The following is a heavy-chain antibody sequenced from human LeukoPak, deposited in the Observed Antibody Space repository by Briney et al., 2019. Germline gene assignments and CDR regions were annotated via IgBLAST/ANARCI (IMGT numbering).Heavy chain of an antibody. J-gene: IGHJ4*02. CDR3: AREDLGAAYFDF. D-gene: IGHD3-16*01. Sequence: SQTLSLTCAISGDSVSTNNAAWNWIRQSPSRGLEWLRRTYYRSKWYNDYAVSVKSRITVNPDTSKNQFSLQLNSVTPDDTAIYYCAREDLGAAYFDFWGQGTLVTVSS. V-gene: IGHV6-1*01. CDR2: TYYRSKWYN. CDR1: GDSVSTNNAA.